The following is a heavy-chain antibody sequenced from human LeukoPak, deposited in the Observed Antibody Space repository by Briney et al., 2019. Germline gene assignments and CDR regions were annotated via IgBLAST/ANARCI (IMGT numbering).Heavy chain of an antibody. V-gene: IGHV1-2*02. D-gene: IGHD6-19*01. J-gene: IGHJ6*02. Sequence: ASVKVSCKASGYTFTGYYMHWVRQAPGQGLEWMGWINPNSGGTNYAQKFRGRVTMTRDTSISTAYMELSRLRSDDTAVYYCARDQSIAVAGTDYGMDVWGQGTTVTVSS. CDR2: INPNSGGT. CDR3: ARDQSIAVAGTDYGMDV. CDR1: GYTFTGYY.